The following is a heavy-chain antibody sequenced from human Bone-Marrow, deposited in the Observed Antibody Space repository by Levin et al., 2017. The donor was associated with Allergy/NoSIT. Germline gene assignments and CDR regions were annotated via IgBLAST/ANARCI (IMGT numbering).Heavy chain of an antibody. D-gene: IGHD1-20*01. Sequence: PGGSLRLSCTASGFTFSSYSMNWVRQAPGKGLEWVSSINPTGSDIYYADSVKGRFTISRHNARNSLYLQMNRLGVDDTAVYFCASPKTYNWQIDHWGQGTLVIVSS. J-gene: IGHJ5*02. CDR3: ASPKTYNWQIDH. V-gene: IGHV3-21*01. CDR1: GFTFSSYS. CDR2: INPTGSDI.